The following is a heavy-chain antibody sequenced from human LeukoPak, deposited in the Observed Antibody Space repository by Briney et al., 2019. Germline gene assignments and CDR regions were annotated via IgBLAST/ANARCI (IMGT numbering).Heavy chain of an antibody. J-gene: IGHJ5*02. D-gene: IGHD3-22*01. Sequence: ASVKVSCKASGYTFTGYYMHWVRQAPGQGLEWMGRINPNSGGTNYAQKFQGRVTMTRDTSISTAYMELSRLRSDDTAVYYCARVTYYYDSSGRSGFEPWGQGTLVTVSS. CDR3: ARVTYYYDSSGRSGFEP. CDR2: INPNSGGT. CDR1: GYTFTGYY. V-gene: IGHV1-2*06.